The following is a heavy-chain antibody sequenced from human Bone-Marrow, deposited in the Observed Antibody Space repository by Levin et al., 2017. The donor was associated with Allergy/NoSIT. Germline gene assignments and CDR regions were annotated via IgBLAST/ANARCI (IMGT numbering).Heavy chain of an antibody. V-gene: IGHV1-3*01. CDR2: IDAGNGKT. CDR3: ARRGGGAPGAFDI. D-gene: IGHD3-10*01. J-gene: IGHJ3*02. Sequence: ASVKVSCKASGYIFTSFAIHWVRQAPGQRLEWMGWIDAGNGKTKYSQRFQDRVTITRDTSASTAYVEVTTLRSEDTAVYYCARRGGGAPGAFDIWGQGTMVTVSS. CDR1: GYIFTSFA.